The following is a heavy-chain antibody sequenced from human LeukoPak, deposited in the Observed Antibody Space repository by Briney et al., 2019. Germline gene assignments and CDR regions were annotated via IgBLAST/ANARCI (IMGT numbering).Heavy chain of an antibody. CDR1: GGSISSSNW. J-gene: IGHJ4*02. Sequence: SGTLSLTCAVSGGSISSSNWWSWVRQPPGKGLEWSGEIYHSGRTNYNPSLKSRVIISVDKSKNQFSLKLSSVTAADTAVYYCARVRGYYSGYDQEGHLIDYWGQGTLVTVSS. CDR2: IYHSGRT. CDR3: ARVRGYYSGYDQEGHLIDY. D-gene: IGHD5-12*01. V-gene: IGHV4-4*02.